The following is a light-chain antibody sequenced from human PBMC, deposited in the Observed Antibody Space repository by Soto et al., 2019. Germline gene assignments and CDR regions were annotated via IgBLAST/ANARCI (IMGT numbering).Light chain of an antibody. V-gene: IGKV3-15*01. CDR3: QQYNNWPWT. Sequence: EIVMTQSPATLSVSPGGRATLSCRASQSISGTLAWYQQKPGQAPRLLIHGASTRAPGFPARFSGSGSGTDLTLTISSLQSEDFAVYYGQQYNNWPWTFGQGTKVEIK. CDR1: QSISGT. J-gene: IGKJ1*01. CDR2: GAS.